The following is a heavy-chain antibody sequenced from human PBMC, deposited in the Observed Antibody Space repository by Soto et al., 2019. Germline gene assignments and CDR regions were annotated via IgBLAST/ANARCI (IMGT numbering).Heavy chain of an antibody. CDR3: ERVRYYYDSSDWFDP. CDR2: ISAYNGNT. Sequence: QVQLVQSGAEVKKPGASVKVSCKASGYTFTSYGISWVRQAPGQGLEWMGWISAYNGNTNYAQKLQGRVTKTTDPSTSTADIELRSLRSDDTAVYYCERVRYYYDSSDWFDPWGQGTLVTVSS. CDR1: GYTFTSYG. J-gene: IGHJ5*02. D-gene: IGHD3-22*01. V-gene: IGHV1-18*01.